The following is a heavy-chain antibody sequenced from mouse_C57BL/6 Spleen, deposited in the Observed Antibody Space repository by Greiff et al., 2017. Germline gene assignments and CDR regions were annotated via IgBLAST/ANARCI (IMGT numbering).Heavy chain of an antibody. Sequence: EVKLQQSGPELVKPGASVKISCKASGYTFTDYYMNWVKQSHGKSLEWIGDINPNNGGTSYNQKFKGKATLTVDKSSSTAYMELRSLTSEDSAVYYCARSLTGKGSDGWGQGTTLTVSS. CDR2: INPNNGGT. CDR1: GYTFTDYY. J-gene: IGHJ2*01. D-gene: IGHD4-1*01. CDR3: ARSLTGKGSDG. V-gene: IGHV1-26*01.